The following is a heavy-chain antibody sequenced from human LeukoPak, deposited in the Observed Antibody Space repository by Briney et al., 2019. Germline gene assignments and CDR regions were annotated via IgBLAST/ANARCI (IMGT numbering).Heavy chain of an antibody. V-gene: IGHV1-46*01. D-gene: IGHD1-26*01. J-gene: IGHJ4*02. CDR1: GYTFTTYY. Sequence: ASVKVSCKASGYTFTTYYMHWVRRAPGQGFEWMGIINPSGGSTNYAQKFQGRVTMTRDTSTSTVYMELSSLRSDDTAVYYCARDLGGSYQDYWGQGTLVTVSS. CDR3: ARDLGGSYQDY. CDR2: INPSGGST.